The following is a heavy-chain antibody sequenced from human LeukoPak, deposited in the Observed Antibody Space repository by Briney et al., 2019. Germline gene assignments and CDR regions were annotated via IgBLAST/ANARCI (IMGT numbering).Heavy chain of an antibody. CDR3: ARDQGRGWNWFDP. CDR2: IYYSGST. Sequence: PSETLSLTRTVSGGSISGYYWSCIRQSPGKGLEWIGYIYYSGSTNYNPSLKSRVTMSVDTSKNQFSLKLISVTAADTAVYYCARDQGRGWNWFDPWGQGTLVTVSS. V-gene: IGHV4-59*01. CDR1: GGSISGYY. D-gene: IGHD6-19*01. J-gene: IGHJ5*02.